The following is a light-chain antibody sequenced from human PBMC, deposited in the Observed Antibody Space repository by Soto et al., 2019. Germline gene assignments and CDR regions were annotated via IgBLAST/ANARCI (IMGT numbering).Light chain of an antibody. CDR1: QNVRSN. Sequence: EIIMTQSPATLSVSPGGRATLSCRASQNVRSNLAWYQQKPGQAPRLLIYGASTRATGFPARFSGSGSGTEFTLTISSLQAEDFAVYYCQQYSNWPLTFGGGTKVEIK. CDR2: GAS. J-gene: IGKJ4*01. CDR3: QQYSNWPLT. V-gene: IGKV3-15*01.